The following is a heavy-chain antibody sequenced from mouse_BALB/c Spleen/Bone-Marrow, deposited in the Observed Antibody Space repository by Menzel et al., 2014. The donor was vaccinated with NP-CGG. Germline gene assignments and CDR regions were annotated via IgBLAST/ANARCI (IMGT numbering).Heavy chain of an antibody. V-gene: IGHV5-6*02. J-gene: IGHJ4*01. CDR2: ISSGGSYT. CDR3: ARRDGGPMDY. Sequence: EVKLVESGGDLVKPGGSLKLSCAASGFTFSNYGMSCVRQTPDKRLEWVATISSGGSYTYYPYSVKGRFTISRDNAKSTLYLKMSSLKSEDAAMYYCARRDGGPMDYWGQGTTVTVSS. D-gene: IGHD2-3*01. CDR1: GFTFSNYG.